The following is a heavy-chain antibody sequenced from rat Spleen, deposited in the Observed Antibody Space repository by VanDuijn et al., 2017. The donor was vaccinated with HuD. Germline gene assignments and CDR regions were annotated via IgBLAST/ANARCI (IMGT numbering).Heavy chain of an antibody. Sequence: EVQLVESGGGLVQPGRSLKLSCAASGFTFSDYGMHWIRQAPTKGLEWVATISYDGSSTYYRDSVKGRFTTSRDNAKSTLYLQMNSLRSEDTATYYCTRSWYFDFWGPGTMVTVSS. CDR3: TRSWYFDF. CDR1: GFTFSDYG. V-gene: IGHV5-29*01. J-gene: IGHJ1*01. CDR2: ISYDGSST.